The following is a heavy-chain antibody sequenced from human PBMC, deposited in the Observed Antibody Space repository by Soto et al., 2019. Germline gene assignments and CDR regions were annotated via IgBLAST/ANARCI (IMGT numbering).Heavy chain of an antibody. V-gene: IGHV3-23*01. CDR3: AKGRGGSGSLTPRVDF. CDR2: ISGGGDTT. CDR1: GFTFNNYA. Sequence: EVKLLESGGGLVQTGGSLRLSCAASGFTFNNYAMTWVREDPGKRLEWVSAISGGGDTTSYLDSVKGRFTVSRDGSKNTLYLQMSSLRAEDTALYYCAKGRGGSGSLTPRVDFWGQGTLVTVSS. D-gene: IGHD3-10*01. J-gene: IGHJ4*02.